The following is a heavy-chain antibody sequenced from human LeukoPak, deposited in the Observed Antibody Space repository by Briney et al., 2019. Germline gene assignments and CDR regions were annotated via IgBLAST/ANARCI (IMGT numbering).Heavy chain of an antibody. CDR3: ATRGLVGATTVDY. V-gene: IGHV3-21*01. D-gene: IGHD1-26*01. CDR2: ISSSSSYK. J-gene: IGHJ4*02. Sequence: GRSLRLSCAASGFTFSSYSMNWVRQAPGRGLEWVSSISSSSSYKYYADSVKGRFTISRDNAKNSLYLQMNSLRAEDTAVYYCATRGLVGATTVDYWGQGTLVTVSS. CDR1: GFTFSSYS.